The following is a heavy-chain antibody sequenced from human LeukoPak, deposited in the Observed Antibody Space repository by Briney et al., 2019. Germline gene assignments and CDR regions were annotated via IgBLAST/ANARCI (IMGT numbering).Heavy chain of an antibody. V-gene: IGHV3-43*01. CDR2: ISWDSTNK. Sequence: PGESLRLSCAASGFTFDNYTLDWVRKAPGKGLEWVSLISWDSTNKYYADSVKGRFTISRDNRKKSLDLQKNSLRTEDTALYYCAKEGSGSYPELAYWGQGTLVTVSS. CDR3: AKEGSGSYPELAY. D-gene: IGHD1-26*01. CDR1: GFTFDNYT. J-gene: IGHJ4*02.